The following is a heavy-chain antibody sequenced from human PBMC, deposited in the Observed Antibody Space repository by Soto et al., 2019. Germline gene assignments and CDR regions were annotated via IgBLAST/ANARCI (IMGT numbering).Heavy chain of an antibody. Sequence: GGSLRLSCAASGFTFSDYYMSWIRQAPGKGLEWVSYISSSSSYTNYADSVKGRFTISRDNAKNSLYLQMNSLRAEDTAVYYCAREGHAGVPAATIDYWGQGNLVTVSS. D-gene: IGHD2-2*01. V-gene: IGHV3-11*06. CDR2: ISSSSSYT. CDR3: AREGHAGVPAATIDY. J-gene: IGHJ4*02. CDR1: GFTFSDYY.